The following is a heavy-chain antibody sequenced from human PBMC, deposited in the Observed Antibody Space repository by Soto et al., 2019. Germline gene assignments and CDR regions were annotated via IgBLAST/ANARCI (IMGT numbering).Heavy chain of an antibody. CDR1: GXIFSDYY. V-gene: IGHV3-11*01. D-gene: IGHD1-1*01. Sequence: LRLSCSASGXIFSDYYMSWIRQAPGKGLEWLAYISRDGNAIFYADSVIGRFTVSRDNAKNSLFLQMDDLRAEDTAMFFCARGAEMSSLTKWFDPWGQGTLVTVSS. CDR2: ISRDGNAI. CDR3: ARGAEMSSLTKWFDP. J-gene: IGHJ5*02.